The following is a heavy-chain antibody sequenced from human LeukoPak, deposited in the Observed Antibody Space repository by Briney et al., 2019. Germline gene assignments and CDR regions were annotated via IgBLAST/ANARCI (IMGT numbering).Heavy chain of an antibody. CDR3: ARATNYDILTGFLDY. CDR2: IIPIFGTA. V-gene: IGHV1-69*05. Sequence: SVKVSCKASGGTFSSYAISWVRQAPGQGLEWMGRIIPIFGTANYAQKFQGRVTITTDGSTSTAYMELSSLRSEDTAVYYCARATNYDILTGFLDYWGQGTLVTVSS. J-gene: IGHJ4*02. D-gene: IGHD3-9*01. CDR1: GGTFSSYA.